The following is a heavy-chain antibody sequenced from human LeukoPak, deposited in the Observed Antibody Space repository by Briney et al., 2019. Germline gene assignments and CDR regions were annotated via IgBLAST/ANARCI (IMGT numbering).Heavy chain of an antibody. CDR3: ARVGDMITFGGVIVEGYFDY. Sequence: SQTLSLTCAISGDSVSSNNVAWNWIRQSPSRGLEWLGRTYYRSKWYNDYAVSVKSRITINPDTSKNQFSLQLNSVTPEDTAVYYCARVGDMITFGGVIVEGYFDYWGQGTLVTVSS. D-gene: IGHD3-16*02. CDR2: TYYRSKWYN. J-gene: IGHJ4*02. V-gene: IGHV6-1*01. CDR1: GDSVSSNNVA.